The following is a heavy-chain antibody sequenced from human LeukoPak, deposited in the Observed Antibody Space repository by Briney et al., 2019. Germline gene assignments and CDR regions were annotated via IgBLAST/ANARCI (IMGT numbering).Heavy chain of an antibody. CDR1: RFSFSNYA. Sequence: GGSLRLSCAASRFSFSNYAMSWVRQAPGKGLEWVSAISGGGTNTYYGDSVKGRFTISRDNSKSTLYLQMDSLRAEDTAVYYCAKNYSPFANYYYGMDVWGQGTTVAVSS. CDR3: AKNYSPFANYYYGMDV. D-gene: IGHD2-21*01. V-gene: IGHV3-23*01. CDR2: ISGGGTNT. J-gene: IGHJ6*02.